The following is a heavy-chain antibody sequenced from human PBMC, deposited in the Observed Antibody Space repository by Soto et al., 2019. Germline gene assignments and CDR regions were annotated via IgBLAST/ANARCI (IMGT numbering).Heavy chain of an antibody. CDR2: LRTTTGFI. Sequence: GGSLRLSCAASGFTFSSHIMNWVRQAPGKGLEWVASLRTTTGFISYADSVKGRFTISRDDAKNSLYLQMNSLRAEDTAIYYCARECTGSCYGELDYWGQGTLVTVSS. J-gene: IGHJ4*02. V-gene: IGHV3-21*01. D-gene: IGHD2-15*01. CDR1: GFTFSSHI. CDR3: ARECTGSCYGELDY.